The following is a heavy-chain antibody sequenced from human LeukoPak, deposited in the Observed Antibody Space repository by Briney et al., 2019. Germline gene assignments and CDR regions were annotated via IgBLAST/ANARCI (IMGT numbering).Heavy chain of an antibody. CDR1: GGSISSGDYY. V-gene: IGHV4-30-4*01. CDR2: IYYSGST. D-gene: IGHD4-17*01. CDR3: ARGTTVTSTDVFDY. Sequence: SETLSLTCTVSGGSISSGDYYWSWIRQPPGKGLEWIGYIYYSGSTYYNPSLKSRVTISVDTSKNQFSLKLSSVTVADTAVYYCARGTTVTSTDVFDYWGQGTLVTVSS. J-gene: IGHJ4*02.